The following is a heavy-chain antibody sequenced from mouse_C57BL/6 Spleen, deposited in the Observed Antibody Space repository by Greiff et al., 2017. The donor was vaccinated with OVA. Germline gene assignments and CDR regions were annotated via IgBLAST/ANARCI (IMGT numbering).Heavy chain of an antibody. CDR2: ISYSGST. CDR3: AREDYGSSYGYFDV. V-gene: IGHV3-1*01. D-gene: IGHD1-1*01. J-gene: IGHJ1*03. CDR1: GYSITSGYD. Sequence: EVQRVESGPGMVKPSQSLSLTCTVTGYSITSGYDWHWIRHFPGNKLEWMGYISYSGSTNYNPSLKSRISITHDTSKNHFFLKLNSVTTEDTATYYCAREDYGSSYGYFDVWGTGTTVTVSS.